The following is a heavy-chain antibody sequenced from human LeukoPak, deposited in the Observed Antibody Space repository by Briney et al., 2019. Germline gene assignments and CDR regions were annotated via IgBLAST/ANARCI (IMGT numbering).Heavy chain of an antibody. V-gene: IGHV3-48*03. J-gene: IGHJ3*02. CDR3: ARTYYYDSSGYVDAFDI. CDR2: ISSSGSTI. Sequence: GGSLRLSCAASGFTFSSYEMNWVRQAPGKGLEWVSYISSSGSTIYYADSVKGRFTISRDNAKNSLYLQMNSLRAEDTAVYYCARTYYYDSSGYVDAFDIWGQGTMVTVSS. CDR1: GFTFSSYE. D-gene: IGHD3-22*01.